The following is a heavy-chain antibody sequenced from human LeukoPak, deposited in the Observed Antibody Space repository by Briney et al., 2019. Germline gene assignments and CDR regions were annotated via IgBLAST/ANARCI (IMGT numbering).Heavy chain of an antibody. V-gene: IGHV4-34*01. J-gene: IGHJ4*02. CDR2: INHSGST. CDR3: ASSPLTTPYFDY. D-gene: IGHD4/OR15-4a*01. CDR1: GGSFSGYY. Sequence: SETLSLTCAVYGGSFSGYYWSWIRQPPGKGLEWIGEINHSGSTNYNPSLKSRVTISVDTSKNQFSLKLSSVTAADTAVYYCASSPLTTPYFDYWGQGTLVTVSS.